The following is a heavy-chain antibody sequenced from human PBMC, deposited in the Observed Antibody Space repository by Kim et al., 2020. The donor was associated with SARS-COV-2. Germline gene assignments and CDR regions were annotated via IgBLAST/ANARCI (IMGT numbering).Heavy chain of an antibody. CDR3: ARGYSGSGSYDY. V-gene: IGHV3-72*01. J-gene: IGHJ4*02. D-gene: IGHD3-10*01. Sequence: TDYAASVKGRCTISRDDSKNSWYQQMNSLKTEDTAVYYCARGYSGSGSYDYWGQGTLVTVSS. CDR2: T.